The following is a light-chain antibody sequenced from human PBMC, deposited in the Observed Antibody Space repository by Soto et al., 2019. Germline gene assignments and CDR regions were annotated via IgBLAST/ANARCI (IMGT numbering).Light chain of an antibody. CDR1: QSVKSN. CDR3: LQDYNYPWT. CDR2: GAS. J-gene: IGKJ1*01. V-gene: IGKV3-15*01. Sequence: EIMMTQSPATLSVSPGERAILSCRASQSVKSNLAWYQQKPGQAPRLLIYGASTRATGIPARFSGSGSGTEFTLTISSLQPEDFATYYCLQDYNYPWTFGQGTKVDIK.